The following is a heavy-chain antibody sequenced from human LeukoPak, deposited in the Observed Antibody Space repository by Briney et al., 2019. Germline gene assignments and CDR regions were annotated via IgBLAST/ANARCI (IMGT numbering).Heavy chain of an antibody. D-gene: IGHD2/OR15-2a*01. J-gene: IGHJ4*02. CDR2: IIPIFGTA. CDR1: GGTFSSYG. CDR3: AILSTTGY. Sequence: ASVKVSCKASGGTFSSYGISWVRQAPGQGLEWMGGIIPIFGTANYAQKFQGRVTINTDESTSTAYMELSSLRSDDTAVYYCAILSTTGYWGQGTLVTVSS. V-gene: IGHV1-69*05.